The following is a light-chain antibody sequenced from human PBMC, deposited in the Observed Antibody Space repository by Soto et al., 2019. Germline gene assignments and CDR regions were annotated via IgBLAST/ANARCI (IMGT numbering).Light chain of an antibody. CDR1: QGIRDG. J-gene: IGKJ1*01. V-gene: IGKV1-17*01. CDR3: LKYYSYLWA. Sequence: DIQMTQSPSSLSASVGDRVTITCRARQGIRDGLAWYQQKPGKAPKCLIYDVSGLQSGVPSSFSGCGSWTESPLTISRLQPEDVSTAYCLKYYSYLWAFGQGTKVEIK. CDR2: DVS.